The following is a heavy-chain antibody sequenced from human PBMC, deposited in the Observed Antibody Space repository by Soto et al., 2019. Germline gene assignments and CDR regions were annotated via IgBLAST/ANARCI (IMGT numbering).Heavy chain of an antibody. D-gene: IGHD2-21*01. CDR2: ISYDESEK. CDR1: GFTFSTYA. Sequence: QVQLVESGGGVVQPARSLRLSCAASGFTFSTYAMHWVRQAPGKGLEWVAVISYDESEKLYADSVKGRFTISKDNSKNTLYLQMNSLRVEDTAGYYCVKSQFSDIGGDPLASWGQGTLVTVSS. J-gene: IGHJ4*02. V-gene: IGHV3-30*03. CDR3: VKSQFSDIGGDPLAS.